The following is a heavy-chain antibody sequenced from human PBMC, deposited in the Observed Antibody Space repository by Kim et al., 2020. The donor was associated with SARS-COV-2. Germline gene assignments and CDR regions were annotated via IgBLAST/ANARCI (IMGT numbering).Heavy chain of an antibody. CDR1: GFALDSYA. J-gene: IGHJ4*02. CDR2: VSSNGATT. V-gene: IGHV3-23*01. CDR3: AKEPLAGRAFDY. D-gene: IGHD6-19*01. Sequence: GGSLRLSCAASGFALDSYAMSWVRQAPGTGLECVSLVSSNGATTYYADSVKGRFTISRDSSKNTLYLQMNSLRAEDTAVYYCAKEPLAGRAFDYWGQGT.